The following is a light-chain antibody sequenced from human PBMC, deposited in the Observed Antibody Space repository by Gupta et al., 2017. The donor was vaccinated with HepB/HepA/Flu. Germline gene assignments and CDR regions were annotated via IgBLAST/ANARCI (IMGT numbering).Light chain of an antibody. V-gene: IGLV1-51*01. CDR2: DNN. Sequence: QSVLTHPPSVSPAPGQKVTISCSGSSSNIGNNYASWYQQLPGTAPKLLIYDNNKRPSGIPDRFSGSKSGTSATLGITGLQTGDEADYYCGTWDSSLSSEVFGGGTKLTVL. CDR1: SSNIGNNY. CDR3: GTWDSSLSSEV. J-gene: IGLJ2*01.